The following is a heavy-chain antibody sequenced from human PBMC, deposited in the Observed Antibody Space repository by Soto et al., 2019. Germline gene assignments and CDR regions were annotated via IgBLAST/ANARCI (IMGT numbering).Heavy chain of an antibody. CDR1: GFTFSNAW. V-gene: IGHV3-15*01. J-gene: IGHJ5*02. CDR3: TTEENGSSPETGWFDP. CDR2: IKSKTDGGTT. D-gene: IGHD6-6*01. Sequence: GGSLRLSCAASGFTFSNAWMSWVRQAPGKGLEWVGRIKSKTDGGTTDYAAPVKGRFTISRDDSKNTLNLQMNSLKTGDTAVYYCTTEENGSSPETGWFDPWGQGTLVTVSS.